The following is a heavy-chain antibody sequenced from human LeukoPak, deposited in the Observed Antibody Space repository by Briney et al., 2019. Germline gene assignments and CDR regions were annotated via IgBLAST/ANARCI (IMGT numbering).Heavy chain of an antibody. D-gene: IGHD3-22*01. CDR3: ARIVLYYYDSSGYYYDY. V-gene: IGHV2-70*11. J-gene: IGHJ4*02. CDR2: IDWDDDK. CDR1: GFSLSTSGMC. Sequence: SGPTLVNPTQTLTLTCTFSGFSLSTSGMCVSWIRQPPGKALEWLARIDWDDDKYYSTSLKTRLTISKDTSKNQVVLTMTNMDPVDKATYYCARIVLYYYDSSGYYYDYWGQGTLVTVSS.